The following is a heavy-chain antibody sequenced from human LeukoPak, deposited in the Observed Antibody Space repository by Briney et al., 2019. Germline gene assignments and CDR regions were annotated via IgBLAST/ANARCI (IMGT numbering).Heavy chain of an antibody. Sequence: PGGSLRLSCAASGFTFSSYSMNWVRQAPGKGLEWVSSISSSSSYIYYADSVKGRFTVSRDNSKNTLYLQMNSLRTEDTAVYYCAKDSGSTLDYWGQETLVTVSS. CDR2: ISSSSSYI. CDR1: GFTFSSYS. V-gene: IGHV3-21*01. CDR3: AKDSGSTLDY. D-gene: IGHD1-26*01. J-gene: IGHJ4*02.